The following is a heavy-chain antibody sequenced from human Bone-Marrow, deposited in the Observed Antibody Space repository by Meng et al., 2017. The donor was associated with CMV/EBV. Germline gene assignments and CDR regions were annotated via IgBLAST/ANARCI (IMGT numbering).Heavy chain of an antibody. CDR1: AFPVSSKY. V-gene: IGHV3-66*02. J-gene: IGHJ6*02. CDR3: ARHTSDYYYYGIDL. CDR2: LYSGGNT. Sequence: GGSLRLSCSASAFPVSSKYMSWVRQAPGKGLEWLSILYSGGNTYYADSVKGRFTISRDNSKNTLYPQMNILRPEDTAVYYCARHTSDYYYYGIDLWGQGTTVTVSS. D-gene: IGHD2-2*01.